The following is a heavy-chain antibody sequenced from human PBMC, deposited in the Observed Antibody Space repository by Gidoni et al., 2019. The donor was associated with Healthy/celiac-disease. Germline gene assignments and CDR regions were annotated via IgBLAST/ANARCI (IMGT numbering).Heavy chain of an antibody. J-gene: IGHJ6*02. CDR2: IYHSGST. V-gene: IGHV4-38-2*02. CDR1: GYSISSGYY. Sequence: QVQLQESGPGLVKPSETLSLTCAVSGYSISSGYYWGWIRQPPGKGLEWIGSIYHSGSTYYNPSLKSRVTISVDTSKNQFSLKLSSVTAADTAVYYCARDGVTIHYYGMDVWGQGTTVTVSS. D-gene: IGHD4-17*01. CDR3: ARDGVTIHYYGMDV.